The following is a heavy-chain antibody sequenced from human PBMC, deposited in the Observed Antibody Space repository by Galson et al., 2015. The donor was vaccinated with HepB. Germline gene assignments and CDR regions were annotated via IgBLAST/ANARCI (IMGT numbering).Heavy chain of an antibody. Sequence: SLRLSCAASGFTFSSYSMNWVRQAPGKGLEWVSSISSSSYIYYADSVKGRFTISRDNAKNSLYLQMNSLRAEDTAVYYCARGYSGYDTIDYWGQGTLVTVSS. V-gene: IGHV3-21*01. D-gene: IGHD5-12*01. J-gene: IGHJ4*02. CDR1: GFTFSSYS. CDR2: ISSSSYI. CDR3: ARGYSGYDTIDY.